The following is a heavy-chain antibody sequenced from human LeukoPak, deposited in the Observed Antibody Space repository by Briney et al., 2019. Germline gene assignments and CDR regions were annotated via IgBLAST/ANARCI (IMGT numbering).Heavy chain of an antibody. V-gene: IGHV5-51*01. CDR2: IYPGDSDT. CDR3: ARSVGLWFGELGFDY. CDR1: GYSFTSYW. D-gene: IGHD3-10*01. Sequence: RGESLKISCKGSGYSFTSYWIGWVCQMPGKGLEWMGIIYPGDSDTRYSPSFQGQVTISADKSISTAYLQWSSLKASDTAMYYCARSVGLWFGELGFDYWGQGTLVTVSS. J-gene: IGHJ4*02.